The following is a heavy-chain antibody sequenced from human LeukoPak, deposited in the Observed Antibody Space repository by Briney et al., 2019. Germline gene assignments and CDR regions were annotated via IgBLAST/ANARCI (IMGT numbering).Heavy chain of an antibody. Sequence: GGSLRLSCAASGFTFSSYAMHWVRQAPGKGLEWVAVISYDGSNKYYADSVKGRFTISRDNSKNTLYLQMNSLRAEDTAVYYCARGRVGDGYNNPSWYFDYWGQGTLVTVSS. D-gene: IGHD5-24*01. CDR2: ISYDGSNK. V-gene: IGHV3-30-3*01. CDR3: ARGRVGDGYNNPSWYFDY. CDR1: GFTFSSYA. J-gene: IGHJ4*02.